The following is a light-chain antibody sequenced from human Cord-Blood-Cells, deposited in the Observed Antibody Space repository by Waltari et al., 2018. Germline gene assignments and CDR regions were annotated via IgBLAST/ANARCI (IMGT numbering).Light chain of an antibody. V-gene: IGKV3-20*01. CDR3: QQYGSSPPWT. CDR2: GAS. CDR1: QSVSSTY. Sequence: ELVLTQSPGTLSLSPRERATLSCSASQSVSSTYLAWYHQKPGQAPRLLSYGASSRATGIPDRFSGSGSGTDFTLTISRLEPEDFAVYYCQQYGSSPPWTFGQGTKVEIK. J-gene: IGKJ1*01.